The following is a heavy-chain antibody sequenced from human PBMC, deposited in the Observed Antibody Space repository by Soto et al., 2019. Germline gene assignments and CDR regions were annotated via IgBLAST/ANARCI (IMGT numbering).Heavy chain of an antibody. CDR1: GFTFSTYW. V-gene: IGHV3-74*01. Sequence: EAQLVESGGGLVQPGGSLRLSCAASGFTFSTYWMHLVRQAPGQGLVWVSRTISDGSTANYADSVKGRFTISRDNAKNTLYLQMNSLRAEDTAVYYCARAKGNSGAFDIWGQGTMVTVSS. CDR3: ARAKGNSGAFDI. J-gene: IGHJ3*02. D-gene: IGHD4-4*01. CDR2: TISDGSTA.